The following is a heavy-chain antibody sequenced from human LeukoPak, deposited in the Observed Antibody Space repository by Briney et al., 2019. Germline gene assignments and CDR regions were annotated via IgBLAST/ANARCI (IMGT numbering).Heavy chain of an antibody. J-gene: IGHJ4*02. CDR3: AKDHDALVPAAQFDY. V-gene: IGHV3-23*01. CDR2: ISGSGGRT. Sequence: GGSLRLSCAASGFTFSSYAMSWVRQAPGKGLEWVSTISGSGGRTYYADSEKGRFTISRDNSNNTLSLQMTSLRAGDTAVYYCAKDHDALVPAAQFDYWGQGTLVTVSS. D-gene: IGHD2-2*01. CDR1: GFTFSSYA.